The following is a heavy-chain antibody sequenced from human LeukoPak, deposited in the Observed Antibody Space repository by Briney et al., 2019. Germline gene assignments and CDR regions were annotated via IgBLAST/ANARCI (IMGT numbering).Heavy chain of an antibody. CDR3: AKVGTMVRGAKEYYFDY. V-gene: IGHV3-9*01. D-gene: IGHD3-10*01. CDR1: GFTFDDYA. J-gene: IGHJ4*02. CDR2: ISWNSGNI. Sequence: GGSLRLSCAASGFTFDDYAMHWVRQAPGKGLEWVSGISWNSGNIVYADSVKGRFTISRDNAKNSPYLQMNSLRAEDTALYYCAKVGTMVRGAKEYYFDYWGQGTLVTVSS.